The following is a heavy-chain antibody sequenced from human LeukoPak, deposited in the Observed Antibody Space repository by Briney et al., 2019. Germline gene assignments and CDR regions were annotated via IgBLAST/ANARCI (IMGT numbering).Heavy chain of an antibody. CDR2: INSDGGRT. J-gene: IGHJ4*02. D-gene: IGHD3-10*01. CDR1: GFTFSRYW. Sequence: SGGSLRLSCAASGFTFSRYWMHGVRQAPGKGLVWVSRINSDGGRTSYTDSVKGRFTISRDNAKNTLYLQMDTVRPEDTAVYYCTRDTFGDHDCWGQGTLSPSP. CDR3: TRDTFGDHDC. V-gene: IGHV3-74*01.